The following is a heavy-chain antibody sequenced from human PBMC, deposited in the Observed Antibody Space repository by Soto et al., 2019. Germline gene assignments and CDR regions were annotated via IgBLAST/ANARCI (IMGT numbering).Heavy chain of an antibody. CDR1: GYTFTSYD. CDR3: ARFPPNMVRGVIVYYYYGMDV. D-gene: IGHD3-10*01. CDR2: MNPNSGNT. V-gene: IGHV1-8*01. Sequence: ASVKVSCKASGYTFTSYDINWVRQATGQGLEWMGWMNPNSGNTGYAQKFQGRVTMTRNTSISTAYMELSSLRSEDTAVYYCARFPPNMVRGVIVYYYYGMDVWGQGTTVTVSS. J-gene: IGHJ6*02.